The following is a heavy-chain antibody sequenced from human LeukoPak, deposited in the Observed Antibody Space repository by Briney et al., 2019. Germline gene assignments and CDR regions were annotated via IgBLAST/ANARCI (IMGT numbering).Heavy chain of an antibody. CDR2: IYYSGST. D-gene: IGHD5-18*01. CDR1: GGSISSSSYY. V-gene: IGHV4-39*07. CDR3: ARGRVQLWLRYYFDY. J-gene: IGHJ4*02. Sequence: SETLSLTCTVSGGSISSSSYYWGWIRQPPGKGLEWIGSIYYSGSTYYNPSLKSRVTISVDTSKNQFSLKLSSVTAADTAVYYCARGRVQLWLRYYFDYWGQGTLVTVSS.